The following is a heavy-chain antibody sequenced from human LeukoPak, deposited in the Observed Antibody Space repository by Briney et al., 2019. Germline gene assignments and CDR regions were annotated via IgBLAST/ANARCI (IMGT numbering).Heavy chain of an antibody. D-gene: IGHD3-10*01. CDR1: GYTFTSYD. V-gene: IGHV1-8*01. CDR3: ARCRFGELMSCDY. J-gene: IGHJ4*02. CDR2: MNPKSGNT. Sequence: ASVKVSCKASGYTFTSYDINWVRQATGQGLEWMGWMNPKSGNTGYAQKFQGRVTMTRNTSISTAYMELSSLRSEDTAVYYCARCRFGELMSCDYWGQGTLVTVSS.